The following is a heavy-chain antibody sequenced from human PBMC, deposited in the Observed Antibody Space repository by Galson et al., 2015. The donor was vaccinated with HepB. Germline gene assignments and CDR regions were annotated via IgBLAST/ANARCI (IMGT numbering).Heavy chain of an antibody. J-gene: IGHJ3*02. CDR2: IIPIFGTA. D-gene: IGHD2-15*01. Sequence: SVKVSCKAPGGTFNSYAISWVRQAPGQGLEWMGGIIPIFGTANYAQKFQGRVTITADESTSTAYMELSSLRSEDTAVYYCASTPSHIVVVVAAYAFDIWGQGTMVTVSS. V-gene: IGHV1-69*13. CDR1: GGTFNSYA. CDR3: ASTPSHIVVVVAAYAFDI.